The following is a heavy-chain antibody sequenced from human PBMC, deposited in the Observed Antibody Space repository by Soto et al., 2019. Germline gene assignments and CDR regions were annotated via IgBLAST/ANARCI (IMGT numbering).Heavy chain of an antibody. V-gene: IGHV4-38-2*02. CDR3: ARESSGSVGGYDCRSANGMDV. D-gene: IGHD5-12*01. CDR1: GYSISSGYY. J-gene: IGHJ6*02. Sequence: SETLSLTCAVSGYSISSGYYWGWIRQPPGKGLEWIGSIYHSGSTYYNPSLKSRVTISVDTSKNQFSLKLSSVTAADTAVYYCARESSGSVGGYDCRSANGMDVWGQGTTVTVSS. CDR2: IYHSGST.